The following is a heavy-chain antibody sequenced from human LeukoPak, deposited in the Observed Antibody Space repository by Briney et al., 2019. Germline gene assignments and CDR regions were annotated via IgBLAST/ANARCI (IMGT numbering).Heavy chain of an antibody. CDR2: MNPNSGNT. J-gene: IGHJ3*02. CDR3: ARESLGSYKTVVIVARGHDAFDM. Sequence: VASVKVSCKASGYTFTSYDINWVRQATGQGLEWMGWMNPNSGNTGYAQKFQGRVTITRNTSISTAYMELSSLRSEDTAVYYCARESLGSYKTVVIVARGHDAFDMWGQGTMVTVSS. V-gene: IGHV1-8*03. CDR1: GYTFTSYD. D-gene: IGHD3-22*01.